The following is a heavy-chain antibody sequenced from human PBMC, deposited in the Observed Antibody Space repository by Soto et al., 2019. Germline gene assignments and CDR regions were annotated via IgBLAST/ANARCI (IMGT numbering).Heavy chain of an antibody. CDR2: IYYTGST. CDR1: GGSINSGGYY. J-gene: IGHJ6*02. D-gene: IGHD5-12*01. CDR3: ARATPSVATLGYGMDV. V-gene: IGHV4-31*03. Sequence: QVQLQESGPGLVKPSQTLSLTCTVSGGSINSGGYYWNWIRQHPGRGLEWMGYIYYTGSTYYNPSLKSRITFSIDTSRNQFSLKVNSVTAADTAVYYCARATPSVATLGYGMDVWGQGTTV.